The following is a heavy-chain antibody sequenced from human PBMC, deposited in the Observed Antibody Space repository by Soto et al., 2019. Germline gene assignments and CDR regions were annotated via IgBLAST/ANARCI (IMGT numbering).Heavy chain of an antibody. CDR1: GFNFNKYA. D-gene: IGHD2-21*01. CDR2: LSNTGATT. Sequence: EVQLFESGGGLVQPGGSMRLSCEASGFNFNKYAISWVRQAPGKGLEWVAALSNTGATTYYANPVKGRFTISRDNSKSTLYRRMDRLRADDTSMYFCAKDLFANCSGSCYSGGSDYWGQGTLVTVSS. V-gene: IGHV3-23*01. J-gene: IGHJ4*02. CDR3: AKDLFANCSGSCYSGGSDY.